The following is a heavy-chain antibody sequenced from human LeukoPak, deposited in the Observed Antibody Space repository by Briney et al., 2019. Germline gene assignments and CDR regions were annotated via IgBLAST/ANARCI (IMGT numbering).Heavy chain of an antibody. CDR1: GFTFSSYA. CDR3: AKDYGSGSPNWFDP. Sequence: PGGSLRLSCAASGFTFSSYAMHWVRQAPGKGLEWVAVISYDGSNKYYADSVKGRFTISRDNSKNTLYLQMNSLRAEDTAVYYCAKDYGSGSPNWFDPWGQGTLVTVSS. V-gene: IGHV3-30-3*01. D-gene: IGHD3-10*01. J-gene: IGHJ5*02. CDR2: ISYDGSNK.